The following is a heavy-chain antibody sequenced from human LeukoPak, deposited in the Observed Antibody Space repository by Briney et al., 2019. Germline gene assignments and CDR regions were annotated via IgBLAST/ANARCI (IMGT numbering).Heavy chain of an antibody. CDR1: GFSFNIYW. D-gene: IGHD6-13*01. CDR2: IYYSGST. CDR3: ARWGYSTFFDY. Sequence: PGGSLRLSCAASGFSFNIYWMTWVRQAPGKGLEWIGYIYYSGSTNYNPSLKSRVTISVDTSKNQFSLKLSSVTAADTAVYYCARWGYSTFFDYWGQGTLVTVSS. V-gene: IGHV4-59*08. J-gene: IGHJ4*02.